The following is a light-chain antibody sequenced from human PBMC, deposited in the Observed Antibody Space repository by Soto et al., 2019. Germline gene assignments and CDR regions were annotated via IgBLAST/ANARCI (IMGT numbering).Light chain of an antibody. J-gene: IGKJ1*01. CDR3: QQYNNWPWA. V-gene: IGKV3-15*01. CDR1: QSVSSN. CDR2: GAS. Sequence: DIVMTQSPATLSVSPGERTTLSCRASQSVSSNLAWYQQKPGQAPRLLIYGASTRATGIPARFSGSGSGTEFTLPISSLQSEDFAVYYCQQYNNWPWAFGQGTKV.